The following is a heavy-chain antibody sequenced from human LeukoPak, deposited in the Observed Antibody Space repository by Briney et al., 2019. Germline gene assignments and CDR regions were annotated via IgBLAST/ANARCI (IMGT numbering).Heavy chain of an antibody. CDR2: INHSGST. D-gene: IGHD6-13*01. J-gene: IGHJ5*02. CDR1: GGSSSGYY. V-gene: IGHV4-34*01. CDR3: ARGGLAPLYSSSWSNWFDP. Sequence: SETLSLTCAVYGGSSSGYYWSWIRQPPGKGLEWIGEINHSGSTNYNPSLKSRVTISVDTSKNQFSLKLSSVTAADTAVYYCARGGLAPLYSSSWSNWFDPWGHGTLVTVSS.